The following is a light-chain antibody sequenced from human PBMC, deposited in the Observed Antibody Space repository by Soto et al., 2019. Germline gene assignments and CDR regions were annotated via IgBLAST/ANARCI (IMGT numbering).Light chain of an antibody. CDR2: GAS. CDR3: HQYVSSWT. J-gene: IGKJ1*01. CDR1: QSVSSTY. V-gene: IGKV3-20*01. Sequence: EIVFTQFPGNLSLSPGERATLSCRASQSVSSTYVAWYQQKSGQAPRLLIYGASSRATGIPDRFSGSGSGTDFTLTISRLEPEDFAVYYCHQYVSSWTFGQGTKVDIK.